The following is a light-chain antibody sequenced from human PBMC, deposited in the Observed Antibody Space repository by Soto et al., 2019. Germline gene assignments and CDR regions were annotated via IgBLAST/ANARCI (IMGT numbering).Light chain of an antibody. J-gene: IGLJ2*01. CDR2: EAT. V-gene: IGLV2-14*01. CDR1: SSDIGAYNF. CDR3: ISYTTNDTLL. Sequence: QSALTQPPSASGSPGQSITISCTGTSSDIGAYNFVSWYQHHPGRAPKVIIFEATNRPSGVSNRFSGSKSGITASLTISGLQAEDEAEYFCISYTTNDTLLFGTGTKLTVL.